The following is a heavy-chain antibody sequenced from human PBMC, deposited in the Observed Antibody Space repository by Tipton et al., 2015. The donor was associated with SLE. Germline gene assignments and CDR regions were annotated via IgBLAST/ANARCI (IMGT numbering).Heavy chain of an antibody. V-gene: IGHV5-51*01. CDR3: VRHGGHSRSSLVEY. CDR2: IYPDDSDT. J-gene: IGHJ4*02. CDR1: GYSFNTYW. D-gene: IGHD6-6*01. Sequence: QSGPEVKKPGESLKIPCKGSGYSFNTYWIGWVRQMPGKGLEWIGIIYPDDSDTRYSPSFEGRVTMSADKSTSTAYLQWSSLEASDTATYYCVRHGGHSRSSLVEYWGQGTLVTVSS.